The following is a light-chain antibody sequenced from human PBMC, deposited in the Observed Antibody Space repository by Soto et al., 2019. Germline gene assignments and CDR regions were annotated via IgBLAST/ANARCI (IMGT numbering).Light chain of an antibody. J-gene: IGLJ3*02. CDR1: SSNIGAGYN. CDR3: QSYDSSLSGWG. V-gene: IGLV1-40*01. Sequence: QSVLTQPPSVSGAPGQRVTISCTGSSSNIGAGYNVHWYQQLPGTAPKLLIHGNSNRPSGVPDRFSGSKSGTSASLAITGLQAEDEADYSCQSYDSSLSGWGFGGGTKLTVL. CDR2: GNS.